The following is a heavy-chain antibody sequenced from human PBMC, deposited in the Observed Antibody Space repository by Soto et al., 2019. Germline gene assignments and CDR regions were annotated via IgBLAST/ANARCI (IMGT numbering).Heavy chain of an antibody. CDR2: INHSGRV. D-gene: IGHD3-22*01. J-gene: IGHJ5*01. Sequence: QVQLQQWGAGLLKPSETLSLTCAVYGGSFSGHSWTWIRPSTGKGLEWIGDINHSGRVNYSPSLKSRVTISLDTSKNQFSLTLSAVTAADTAMYYCSTRAYDTNGYYRFDPWGQGTLVTVSS. CDR1: GGSFSGHS. CDR3: STRAYDTNGYYRFDP. V-gene: IGHV4-34*01.